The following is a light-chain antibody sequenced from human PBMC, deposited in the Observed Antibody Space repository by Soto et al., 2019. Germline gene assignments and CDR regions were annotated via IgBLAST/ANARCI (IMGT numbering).Light chain of an antibody. CDR1: SSDVGGYNS. V-gene: IGLV2-8*01. CDR2: EVT. Sequence: QSVLTQPPSASGSPGQSVTISCTGTSSDVGGYNSVSWYQQHPGKAPKLMIYEVTKRPSGVPDRFSGSKSGNTASLTVSGLQAEDEADYYCSSYAGRNNLVFGRGTKVTVL. CDR3: SSYAGRNNLV. J-gene: IGLJ2*01.